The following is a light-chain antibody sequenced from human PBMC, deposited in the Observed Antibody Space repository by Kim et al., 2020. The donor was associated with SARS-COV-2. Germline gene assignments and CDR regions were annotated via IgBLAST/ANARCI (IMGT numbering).Light chain of an antibody. CDR3: MQARQAPYT. CDR1: QSLQDGSEYKY. CDR2: LGS. J-gene: IGKJ2*01. Sequence: DIEMTQSPLSLPATPGEPASISCRSSQSLQDGSEYKYLDWYLQKPGQYPQLLIYLGSNRASGVPDRFSGSGSGTDFTLNISRVEAEDFWVYYCMQARQAPYTCGQGTKLE. V-gene: IGKV2-28*01.